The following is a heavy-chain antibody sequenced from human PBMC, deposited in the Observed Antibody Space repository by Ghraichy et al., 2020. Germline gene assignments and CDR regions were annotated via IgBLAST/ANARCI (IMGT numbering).Heavy chain of an antibody. CDR3: ATIAVAGTGSFDN. D-gene: IGHD6-19*01. CDR1: GGSISGGGFY. V-gene: IGHV4-31*03. J-gene: IGHJ4*02. Sequence: SETLSLTCTVSGGSISGGGFYWSWIRQHPGKGLEWIGYSYGSGSSNYNPSLGSRVTISLDTSENEFSLRLSYVTAADTAVYYCATIAVAGTGSFDNWGQGTLVTVSS. CDR2: SYGSGSS.